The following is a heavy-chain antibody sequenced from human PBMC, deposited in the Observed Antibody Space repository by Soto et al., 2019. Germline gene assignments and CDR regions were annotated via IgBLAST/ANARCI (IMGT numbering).Heavy chain of an antibody. V-gene: IGHV3-9*01. CDR3: QKYMKGPYCYGSGRSRRELDY. D-gene: IGHD3-10*01. J-gene: IGHJ4*02. CDR1: GFTFDYYA. CDR2: ISWNSGSI. Sequence: EVQLVESGGGLVQPGRSLRLSCAASGFTFDYYAMHWVRHAPGTGLEWVSGISWNSGSIGLADSVKGRFTISREKAKNSMYLQRNSRRAEETALYYCQKYMKGPYCYGSGRSRRELDYWGPGTLVNFSS.